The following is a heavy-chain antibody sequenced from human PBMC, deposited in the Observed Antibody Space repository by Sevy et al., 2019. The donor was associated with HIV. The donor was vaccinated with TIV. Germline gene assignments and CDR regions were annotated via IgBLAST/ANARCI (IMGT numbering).Heavy chain of an antibody. V-gene: IGHV1-2*02. J-gene: IGHJ4*02. CDR2: INPNSGGT. CDR1: GYTFTGYY. CDR3: ARESNYYGSGSYYPTFDY. Sequence: ASVKVSCKASGYTFTGYYMHWVRQAPGQGLEWMGWINPNSGGTNYAQKFQGRVTMTRDTSISTAYMELSRLRSDDTAVYYCARESNYYGSGSYYPTFDYWGQGTLVTVSS. D-gene: IGHD3-10*01.